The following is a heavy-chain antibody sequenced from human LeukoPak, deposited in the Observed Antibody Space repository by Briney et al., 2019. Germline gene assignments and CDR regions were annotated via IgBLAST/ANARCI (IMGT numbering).Heavy chain of an antibody. CDR3: ARDRTYRSGGYCYSLYYYLSGMDV. CDR1: GFTFSSYA. V-gene: IGHV3-30*04. J-gene: IGHJ6*02. D-gene: IGHD2-15*01. Sequence: GGSLRLSCAASGFTFSSYAMHWVRQAPGKGLEWVAVISYDGSNKYYADSVKGRFTISRDKSKNTLCLQMNSLRAEDTAMYFCARDRTYRSGGYCYSLYYYLSGMDVWGQGTTVTVSS. CDR2: ISYDGSNK.